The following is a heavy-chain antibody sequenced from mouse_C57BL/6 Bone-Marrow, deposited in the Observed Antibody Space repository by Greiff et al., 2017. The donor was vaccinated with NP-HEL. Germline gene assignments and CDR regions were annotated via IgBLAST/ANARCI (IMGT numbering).Heavy chain of an antibody. CDR1: GYTFTSYG. CDR3: ARRDGYYVFAY. Sequence: QVQLKQSGAELARPGASVKLSCKASGYTFTSYGISWVKQRTGQGLEWIGEIYPRSGNTYYNEKFKGKATLTADKSSSTAYMELRSLTSEDSAVYFCARRDGYYVFAYWGQGTLVTVSA. CDR2: IYPRSGNT. J-gene: IGHJ3*01. D-gene: IGHD2-3*01. V-gene: IGHV1-81*01.